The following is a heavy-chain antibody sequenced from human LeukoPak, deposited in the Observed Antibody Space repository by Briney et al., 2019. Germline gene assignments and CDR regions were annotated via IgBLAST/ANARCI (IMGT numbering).Heavy chain of an antibody. V-gene: IGHV4-39*01. J-gene: IGHJ4*02. CDR1: GASVSSSTYY. CDR3: ARHAGGISATGTRPFDY. CDR2: IYYSGST. D-gene: IGHD6-13*01. Sequence: SETLSLTCTVSGASVSSSTYYWGWIRQPPGKRLEWIGSIYYSGSTYYNPSLKSRVTMSVDTSKNQFSLKLSSVTAADTAVYYCARHAGGISATGTRPFDYWGQGTLVTVSS.